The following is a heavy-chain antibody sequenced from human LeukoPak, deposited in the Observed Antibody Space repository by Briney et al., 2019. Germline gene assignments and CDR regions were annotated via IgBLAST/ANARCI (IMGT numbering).Heavy chain of an antibody. Sequence: SETLSLTCTVSGGSISGYYWSWIRQPPGKGLEWIGYIYYSGSTYYNPSLKSRVTISVDTSKNQFSLKLSSVTAADTAVYYCARAPYETVTYLWYFDLWGRGTLVTVSS. CDR3: ARAPYETVTYLWYFDL. V-gene: IGHV4-30-4*08. CDR1: GGSISGYY. D-gene: IGHD4-17*01. CDR2: IYYSGST. J-gene: IGHJ2*01.